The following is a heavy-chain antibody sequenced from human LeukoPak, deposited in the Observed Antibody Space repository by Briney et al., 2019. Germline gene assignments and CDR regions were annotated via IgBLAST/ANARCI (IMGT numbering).Heavy chain of an antibody. CDR2: INHSGST. CDR3: ARRSSWSGGDY. Sequence: SETLSLTCAVYGGSFSGYYWSWIRQPPGKGLEWIGEINHSGSTNYNPSLKSRVTISVDTSKNQFSLKLSSVTAADTAVYYCARRSSWSGGDYWGQGTLVTVSS. J-gene: IGHJ4*02. V-gene: IGHV4-34*01. D-gene: IGHD6-13*01. CDR1: GGSFSGYY.